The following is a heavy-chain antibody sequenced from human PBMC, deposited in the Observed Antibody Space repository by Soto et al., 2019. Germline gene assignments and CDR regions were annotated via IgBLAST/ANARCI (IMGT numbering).Heavy chain of an antibody. J-gene: IGHJ6*02. D-gene: IGHD3-22*01. CDR3: ARDGLVRYYDSSGAYSYGMDV. CDR2: ISAYNGNT. V-gene: IGHV1-18*01. Sequence: ASVKVSCKASGYTFTSYGISWVRQAPGQGLEWMGWISAYNGNTNYAQKLQGRVTMTTDTSTSTAYMELRSLRSDDAAVYYCARDGLVRYYDSSGAYSYGMDVWGQGTTVTVSS. CDR1: GYTFTSYG.